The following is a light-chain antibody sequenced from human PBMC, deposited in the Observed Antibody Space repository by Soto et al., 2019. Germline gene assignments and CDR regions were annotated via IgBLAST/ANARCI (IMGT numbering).Light chain of an antibody. CDR3: QTWGTGIAV. Sequence: QLVLTQSPSASASLGASVKLTCTLSSGHSSYAIAWHQQQPEKGPRYLMKLISDGSHSKGDGIPDRFSGSSSGAERYLTISSLQSEDEADYYCQTWGTGIAVFGGGTQLTVL. V-gene: IGLV4-69*01. CDR1: SGHSSYA. J-gene: IGLJ7*01. CDR2: LISDGSH.